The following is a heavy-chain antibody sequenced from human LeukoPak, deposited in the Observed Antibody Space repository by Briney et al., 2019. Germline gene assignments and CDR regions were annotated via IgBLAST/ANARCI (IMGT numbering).Heavy chain of an antibody. J-gene: IGHJ5*02. Sequence: SETLSVTCTVSGGSVSSDCWSWIRQPPGKGLEWIGYIYYSGSTNYNPSLKSRVTISVDTSKNQFSLKLSSVTAADTAVYYCARDRGYCSGGSCYRWFDPWGQGTLVTVSS. CDR1: GGSVSSDC. V-gene: IGHV4-59*02. D-gene: IGHD2-15*01. CDR3: ARDRGYCSGGSCYRWFDP. CDR2: IYYSGST.